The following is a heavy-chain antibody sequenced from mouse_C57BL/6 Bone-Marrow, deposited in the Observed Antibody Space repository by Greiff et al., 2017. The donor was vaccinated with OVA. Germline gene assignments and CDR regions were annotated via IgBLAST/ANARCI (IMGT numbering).Heavy chain of an antibody. CDR3: ARFYYDYDTPCAY. CDR2: IDPSDSYT. CDR1: GYTFTSYW. D-gene: IGHD2-4*01. Sequence: VQLKQPGAELVRPGTSVKLSCKASGYTFTSYWMHWVKQRPGQGLEWIGVIDPSDSYTNYNQKFKGKATLTVDTSSSTAYMQLSSLTSEDSAVYYCARFYYDYDTPCAYWGQGTLVTVSA. J-gene: IGHJ3*01. V-gene: IGHV1-59*01.